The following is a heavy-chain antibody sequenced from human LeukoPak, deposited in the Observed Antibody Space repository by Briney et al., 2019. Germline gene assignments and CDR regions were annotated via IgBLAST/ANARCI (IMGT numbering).Heavy chain of an antibody. Sequence: ASVKVSCKASGGTFSSYAISWVRQAPGQGLEWMGGIIPIFGTTNYAQKFQGRVTITADKSTSTAYMELRSLRSEDTAVYYCSRVGVATILDYWGQGTLVTVSS. V-gene: IGHV1-69*06. CDR1: GGTFSSYA. J-gene: IGHJ4*02. CDR2: IIPIFGTT. D-gene: IGHD5-12*01. CDR3: SRVGVATILDY.